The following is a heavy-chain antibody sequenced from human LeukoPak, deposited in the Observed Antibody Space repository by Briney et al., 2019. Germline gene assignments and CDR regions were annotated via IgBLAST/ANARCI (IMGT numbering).Heavy chain of an antibody. CDR2: IYSTGST. Sequence: SETLSLTCTVSGGSLSSYYWSWIRQPAGKGLEWIGRIYSTGSTDYNPSLESRLTMSLDASRNQFSLKLSSVTAADTAVYYCARGNYDAHGAFDIWGQGTMVTVSS. D-gene: IGHD3-3*01. J-gene: IGHJ3*02. CDR3: ARGNYDAHGAFDI. V-gene: IGHV4-4*07. CDR1: GGSLSSYY.